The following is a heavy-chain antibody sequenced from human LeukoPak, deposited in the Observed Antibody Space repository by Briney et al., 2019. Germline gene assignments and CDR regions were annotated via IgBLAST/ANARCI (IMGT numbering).Heavy chain of an antibody. Sequence: GGSLRLSCGVSGFTFSDFWMTWVRQTPGKGLKWVANIKEDGTEKNLVDSVKGRFTISRDNTKNLLFLEMNNLRGDDTAIYYCVRESRPGGAMGLYHNLDYWGQGTLVAVSS. J-gene: IGHJ4*02. D-gene: IGHD1-1*01. V-gene: IGHV3-7*01. CDR1: GFTFSDFW. CDR2: IKEDGTEK. CDR3: VRESRPGGAMGLYHNLDY.